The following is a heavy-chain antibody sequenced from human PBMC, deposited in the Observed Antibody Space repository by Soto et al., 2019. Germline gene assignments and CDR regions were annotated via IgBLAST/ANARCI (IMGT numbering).Heavy chain of an antibody. CDR2: IIPIFGTA. V-gene: IGHV1-69*06. Sequence: SVKVYFKGAGGTFSSYAIIWVRQAPGQGLEWMGGIIPIFGTANYAQKFQGRVTITADKSTSTAYMELSSLRSEDTAVYYCASYHARITIFGVVNYYYGMVVWGQGTTVKSP. J-gene: IGHJ6*02. CDR1: GGTFSSYA. D-gene: IGHD3-3*01. CDR3: ASYHARITIFGVVNYYYGMVV.